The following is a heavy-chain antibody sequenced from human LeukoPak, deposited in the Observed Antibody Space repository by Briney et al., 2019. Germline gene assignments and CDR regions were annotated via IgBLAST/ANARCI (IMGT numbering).Heavy chain of an antibody. CDR3: ARAYDILTGPHYGMDV. V-gene: IGHV4-59*01. CDR2: IYYSGST. D-gene: IGHD3-9*01. Sequence: SETLSLTCTVSGGSISSYYWSWIRQPPGKGLEWIGYIYYSGSTNYNPSLKSRVTISVDTSKNQFSLKLSSVTAADTAVYYCARAYDILTGPHYGMDVWGQGTTVTVSS. CDR1: GGSISSYY. J-gene: IGHJ6*02.